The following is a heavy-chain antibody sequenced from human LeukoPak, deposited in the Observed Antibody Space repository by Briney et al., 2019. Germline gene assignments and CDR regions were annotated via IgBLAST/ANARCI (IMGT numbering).Heavy chain of an antibody. D-gene: IGHD5-12*01. CDR1: GFTFSDYY. V-gene: IGHV3-11*01. J-gene: IGHJ6*03. CDR2: ISSSGSTI. Sequence: GGSLRLSCAASGFTFSDYYMSWIRQAPGKGLEWVSYISSSGSTIYYADSVKGRFTISRDNAKNSLYLQMNSLIAEDTAVYYCARAGGLRPYYYYYMDVWGKGTTVTISS. CDR3: ARAGGLRPYYYYYMDV.